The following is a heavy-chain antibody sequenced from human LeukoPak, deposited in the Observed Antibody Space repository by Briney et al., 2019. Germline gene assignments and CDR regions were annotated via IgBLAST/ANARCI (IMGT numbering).Heavy chain of an antibody. D-gene: IGHD3-10*01. CDR3: AKDQDSMVRGIIWMNNWFDP. CDR1: GFTFSSYA. Sequence: GGSLRLSRAASGFTFSSYAMSWVRQAPGKGLEWVSALSGSGDTTYYADSVKGRFTISRDNSKNTLYLQMNSLRAEDTAVYYCAKDQDSMVRGIIWMNNWFDPWGQGTLVTVSP. V-gene: IGHV3-23*01. J-gene: IGHJ5*02. CDR2: LSGSGDTT.